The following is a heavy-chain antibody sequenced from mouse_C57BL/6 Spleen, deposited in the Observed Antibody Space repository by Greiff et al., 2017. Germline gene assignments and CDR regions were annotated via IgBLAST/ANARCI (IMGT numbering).Heavy chain of an antibody. D-gene: IGHD1-1*01. CDR3: ARCGSSPYYVDY. J-gene: IGHJ2*01. CDR1: GSTFTSYW. V-gene: IGHV1-61*01. Sequence: QVQLQQPGAELVRPGSSVKLSCKASGSTFTSYWMDWVKQRPGQGLEWIGNIYPSDSETHYNQKFKDKATLTVDKSSSTAYMQRSSLTSEDSAVYYCARCGSSPYYVDYWGQGTTLTVSS. CDR2: IYPSDSET.